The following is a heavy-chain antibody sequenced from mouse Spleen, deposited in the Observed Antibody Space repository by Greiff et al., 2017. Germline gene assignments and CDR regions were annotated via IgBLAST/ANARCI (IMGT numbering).Heavy chain of an antibody. CDR2: INPSTGGT. J-gene: IGHJ3*01. D-gene: IGHD2-12*01. Sequence: VQLKESGPELVKPGASVKISCKASGYSFTGYYMNWVKQSPEKSLEWIGEINPSTGGTTYNQKFKAKATLTVDKSSSTAYMQLKSLTSEDSAVYYCARREDDGAWFAYWGQGTLVTVSA. V-gene: IGHV1-42*01. CDR1: GYSFTGYY. CDR3: ARREDDGAWFAY.